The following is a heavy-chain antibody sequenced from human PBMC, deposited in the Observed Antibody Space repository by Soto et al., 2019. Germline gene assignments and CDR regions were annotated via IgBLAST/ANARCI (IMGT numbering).Heavy chain of an antibody. V-gene: IGHV1-69*06. Sequence: QVQLEQSGAEVKKPGSSVKVSCKASGGTLSDHGVAWLRQAPGQGLEWMGGTIPVFNTAKYAQKFQGRVTVTADKFTNLAYMELSSLRSEDTAFYLCGRGVYGSGNYYTGPSAFDIWGQGTMVIVSS. J-gene: IGHJ3*02. CDR2: TIPVFNTA. CDR1: GGTLSDHG. CDR3: GRGVYGSGNYYTGPSAFDI. D-gene: IGHD3-10*01.